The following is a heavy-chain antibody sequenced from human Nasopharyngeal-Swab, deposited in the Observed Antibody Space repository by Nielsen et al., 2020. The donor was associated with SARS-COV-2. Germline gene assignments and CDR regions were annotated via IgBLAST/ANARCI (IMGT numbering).Heavy chain of an antibody. Sequence: WIRQPPGTGLEWVAVISYDGSNKYYADSVKGRFAISRDNSKNTLYLQMNSLRAEDTAVYYCARDSTRVLLWFRESPSFDYWGQGTLVTVSS. D-gene: IGHD3-10*01. CDR3: ARDSTRVLLWFRESPSFDY. CDR2: ISYDGSNK. J-gene: IGHJ4*02. V-gene: IGHV3-30*09.